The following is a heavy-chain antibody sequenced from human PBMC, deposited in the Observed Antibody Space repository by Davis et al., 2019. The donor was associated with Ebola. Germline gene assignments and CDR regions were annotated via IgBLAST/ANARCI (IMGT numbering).Heavy chain of an antibody. J-gene: IGHJ6*03. CDR2: INHSGST. CDR1: GGSFSGYY. D-gene: IGHD5-24*01. V-gene: IGHV4-34*01. CDR3: ARVEMATIIGGYYYYYYMDV. Sequence: PSETLSLTCAVYGGSFSGYYWSWIRQPPGKGLEWIGEINHSGSTNYNPSLKSRVTISVDTSKNQFSLKLSSVTAADTAVYYCARVEMATIIGGYYYYYYMDVWGKGTTVTVSS.